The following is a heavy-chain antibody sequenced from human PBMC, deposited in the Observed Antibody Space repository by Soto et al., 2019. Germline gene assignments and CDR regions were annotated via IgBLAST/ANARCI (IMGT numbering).Heavy chain of an antibody. J-gene: IGHJ4*02. CDR2: ISYDGSNK. CDR3: AREGGGLLWFGELFY. CDR1: GFTFSSYA. V-gene: IGHV3-30-3*01. Sequence: QVQLVESGGGVVQPGRSLRLSCAASGFTFSSYAMHWVRQAPGKGLEWVAVISYDGSNKYYADSVKGRFTISRDNSKNTLYLQRNSLRAEDTAVYYCAREGGGLLWFGELFYWGQGTLVTVSS. D-gene: IGHD3-10*01.